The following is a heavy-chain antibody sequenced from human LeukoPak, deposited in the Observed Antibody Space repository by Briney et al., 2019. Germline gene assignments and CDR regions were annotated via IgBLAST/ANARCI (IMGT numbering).Heavy chain of an antibody. CDR2: INHSGST. D-gene: IGHD6-6*01. J-gene: IGHJ4*02. Sequence: PSETLSLTCAVYGGSFSGYYWSWIRQPPGKGLEWIGEINHSGSTNYNPSLKSRVTISVDTSKNQFSLKLSSVTAADTAVYYCASAATYSSSSQFDYWGQGTLVTVSS. V-gene: IGHV4-34*01. CDR1: GGSFSGYY. CDR3: ASAATYSSSSQFDY.